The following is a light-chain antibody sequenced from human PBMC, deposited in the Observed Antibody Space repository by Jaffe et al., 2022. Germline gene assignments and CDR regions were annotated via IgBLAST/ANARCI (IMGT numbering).Light chain of an antibody. CDR3: QQSYSTPWT. J-gene: IGKJ1*01. Sequence: DIQMTQSPSSLSASVGDRVTITCRASQSISSYLNWYQQKPGKAPKFLIYAASSLQSGVPSRFSGSGFGTDFTLTISSLQPEDFATYYCQQSYSTPWTFGQGTKVEIK. CDR1: QSISSY. V-gene: IGKV1-39*01. CDR2: AAS.